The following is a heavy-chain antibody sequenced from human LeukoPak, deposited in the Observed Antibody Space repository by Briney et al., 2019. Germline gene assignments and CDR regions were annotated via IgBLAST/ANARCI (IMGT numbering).Heavy chain of an antibody. V-gene: IGHV4-59*02. CDR3: ARGSAFDI. J-gene: IGHJ3*02. CDR2: IYYSGST. CDR1: DDSVNTYY. Sequence: PSETLSLTCIGSDDSVNTYYCSWIRQAPGKGLEWIGYIYYSGSTNYNPSLKSRVSISVDTSKNQLSLKLSSVTAADTAMYYCARGSAFDIWGQGTMVTVSS.